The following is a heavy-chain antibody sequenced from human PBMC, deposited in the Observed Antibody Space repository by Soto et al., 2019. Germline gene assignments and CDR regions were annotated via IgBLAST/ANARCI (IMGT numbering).Heavy chain of an antibody. CDR1: GFTFRSYG. Sequence: PGGSLRLSCAASGFTFRSYGMHWVRQAPGKGLEWVSFIAYDGSDKYYADSVKGRFTISRDNSKNTLFLQMNSLRAEDMAVYYCAKGRDGSPHLAHWGQGTLVTVSS. CDR2: IAYDGSDK. D-gene: IGHD3-16*01. CDR3: AKGRDGSPHLAH. V-gene: IGHV3-30*18. J-gene: IGHJ4*02.